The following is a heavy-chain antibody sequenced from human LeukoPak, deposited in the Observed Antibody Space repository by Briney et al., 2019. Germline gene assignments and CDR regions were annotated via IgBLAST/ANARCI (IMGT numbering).Heavy chain of an antibody. J-gene: IGHJ3*02. V-gene: IGHV1-69*06. D-gene: IGHD6-25*01. CDR2: IIPIFGTA. Sequence: ASVKVSCKASGGTLSSYAISWVRQAPGQGLEWMGGIIPIFGTANYAQKFQGRVAITADKSTSTAYMELSSLRSEDTAVYYCARAPAISGTSAFDIWGQGTMVTVSS. CDR3: ARAPAISGTSAFDI. CDR1: GGTLSSYA.